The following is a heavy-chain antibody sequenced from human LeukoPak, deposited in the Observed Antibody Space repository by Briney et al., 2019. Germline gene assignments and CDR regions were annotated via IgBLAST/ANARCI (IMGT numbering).Heavy chain of an antibody. CDR1: GGSVFLSYYY. J-gene: IGHJ6*03. CDR3: ARATYYYGSGSYYQPYYYYYMDV. D-gene: IGHD3-10*01. V-gene: IGHV4-39*07. CDR2: VYYSGTT. Sequence: PSETLSLTCSVSGGSVFLSYYYWGWVRQPPGKALEWIGSVYYSGTTSSNPSLKSRVTISVDMSKNQFSLKLSSVTAADTAVYYCARATYYYGSGSYYQPYYYYYMDVWSKGTTVTVSS.